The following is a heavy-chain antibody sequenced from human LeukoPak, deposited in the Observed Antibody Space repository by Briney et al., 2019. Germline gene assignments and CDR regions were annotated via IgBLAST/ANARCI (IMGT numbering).Heavy chain of an antibody. D-gene: IGHD3-22*01. J-gene: IGHJ3*01. CDR1: GFTFSSYW. V-gene: IGHV3-7*01. CDR2: IKEDGSEE. Sequence: PGGSLRLSCAASGFTFSSYWMSWVRQASGKGLECVANIKEDGSEEYYVDSVKGRFSISRDNAKNSLYLQMNSLRAEDTAVYYCARDWLAGNPYHAFDLWGKGTMVTVSS. CDR3: ARDWLAGNPYHAFDL.